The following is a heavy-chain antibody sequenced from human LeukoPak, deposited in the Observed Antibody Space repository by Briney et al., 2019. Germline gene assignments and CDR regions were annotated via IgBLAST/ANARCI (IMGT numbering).Heavy chain of an antibody. CDR3: ARANAGGSYSAYYYYYMDV. CDR2: INHSGST. J-gene: IGHJ6*03. D-gene: IGHD1-26*01. CDR1: GGSISRFY. Sequence: SETLSLTCTVSGGSISRFYWSWIRQPPGKGLEWIGEINHSGSTNYNPSLKSRVTISVDTSKNQFSLKLSSVTAADTAVYYCARANAGGSYSAYYYYYMDVWGKGTTVTVSS. V-gene: IGHV4-34*01.